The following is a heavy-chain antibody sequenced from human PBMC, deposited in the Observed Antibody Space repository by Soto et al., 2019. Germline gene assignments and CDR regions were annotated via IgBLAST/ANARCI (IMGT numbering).Heavy chain of an antibody. CDR1: AYTFTRYG. CDR2: ISGYNGDT. Sequence: QGHLVQSGAEVKKPGASVKVSCKTSAYTFTRYGISWVRQAPGQGLEWMGWISGYNGDTNYAQNLQDRVTMTIDTSTTTAYMELRSLTSVDTAVYYCAKNEQPPYYYYGLDVWGQGTTVTVSS. CDR3: AKNEQPPYYYYGLDV. J-gene: IGHJ6*02. V-gene: IGHV1-18*01.